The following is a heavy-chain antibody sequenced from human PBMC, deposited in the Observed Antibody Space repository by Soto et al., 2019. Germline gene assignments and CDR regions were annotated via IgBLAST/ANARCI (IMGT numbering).Heavy chain of an antibody. CDR3: ARDAPTYWSGGSCTGGGFDY. Sequence: QVQLQESGPGLVKPSETLSLTCTVSGGSISSYYWSWIRQPPGKGLEWIGYIYYSGSTNYNPSLKSRVTISVATSKNQFSLKLSSVTAADTAVYYCARDAPTYWSGGSCTGGGFDYWGQGTLVTVSS. V-gene: IGHV4-59*01. J-gene: IGHJ4*02. CDR2: IYYSGST. D-gene: IGHD2-15*01. CDR1: GGSISSYY.